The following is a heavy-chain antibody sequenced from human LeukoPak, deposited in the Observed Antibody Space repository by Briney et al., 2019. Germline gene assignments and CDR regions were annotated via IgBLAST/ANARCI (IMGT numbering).Heavy chain of an antibody. V-gene: IGHV1-2*06. Sequence: GASVKVSCKTSGYTFVGYFIHWVRQAPGQGLEWMGRLNPNNGYTFYTEEFQGRVTMTSDTSISTAYMELTGLTSDNTALYYCARDLSSTSNWEFDYWGQGTLVTVSS. CDR2: LNPNNGYT. J-gene: IGHJ4*02. CDR1: GYTFVGYF. D-gene: IGHD7-27*01. CDR3: ARDLSSTSNWEFDY.